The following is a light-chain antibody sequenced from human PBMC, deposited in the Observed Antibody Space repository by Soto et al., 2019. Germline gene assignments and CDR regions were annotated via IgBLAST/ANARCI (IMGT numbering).Light chain of an antibody. CDR1: QSVSSY. V-gene: IGKV3-11*01. CDR3: QHRSNWPI. J-gene: IGKJ4*01. Sequence: EIALTQSPATLSLTPGERATLSCRASQSVSSYLAWYQQKPGQAPRPLIYDASNRATGIPARFSGSGSGTDFTLTISSLEPEDFAVYYCQHRSNWPIFGGGTKVEIK. CDR2: DAS.